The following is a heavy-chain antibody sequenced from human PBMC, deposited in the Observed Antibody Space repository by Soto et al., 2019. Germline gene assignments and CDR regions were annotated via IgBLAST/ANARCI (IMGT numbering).Heavy chain of an antibody. J-gene: IGHJ6*03. CDR1: GFIFSDYY. CDR3: ARVPITILGVASYYMDV. V-gene: IGHV3-11*01. CDR2: ISSSASTI. D-gene: IGHD3-3*01. Sequence: QVQLVESGGGLVKPGGSLRLSCAASGFIFSDYYMTWVRQAPGKGLEWVSYISSSASTIYYADSVKGRFTISRDNAENSLYLQMNSLRAEDTAVYYCARVPITILGVASYYMDVWGKGTTVTVSS.